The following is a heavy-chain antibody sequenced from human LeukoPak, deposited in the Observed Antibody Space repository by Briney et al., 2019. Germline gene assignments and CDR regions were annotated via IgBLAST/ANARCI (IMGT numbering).Heavy chain of an antibody. Sequence: GGSLRLSCAASGFTFSSYAMHWVRQAPGKGLEWVAVMSYVGSNKYYADSVKGRFTISRDNSKNTLYLQMNSLRAEDTAVYYCARDLEEYCSGGSCSLFDYWGQGTLVTVSS. J-gene: IGHJ4*02. V-gene: IGHV3-30*04. CDR2: MSYVGSNK. D-gene: IGHD2-15*01. CDR3: ARDLEEYCSGGSCSLFDY. CDR1: GFTFSSYA.